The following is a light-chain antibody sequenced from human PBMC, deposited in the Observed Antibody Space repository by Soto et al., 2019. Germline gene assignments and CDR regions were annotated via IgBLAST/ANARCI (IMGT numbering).Light chain of an antibody. V-gene: IGKV3-15*01. Sequence: EIVLTQSPGILSVSPGERATLSFRASQSIILSLAWYQQRPGQAPRLLISDASTRATGIPARFSGSGSGTEFTLTISSLQSEDFATYYCQQYKSYSRTFGQGTRVDIK. CDR3: QQYKSYSRT. J-gene: IGKJ1*01. CDR1: QSIILS. CDR2: DAS.